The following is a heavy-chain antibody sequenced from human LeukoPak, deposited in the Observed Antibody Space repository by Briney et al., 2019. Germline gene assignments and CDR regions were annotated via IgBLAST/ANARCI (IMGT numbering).Heavy chain of an antibody. CDR2: IYYSGST. J-gene: IGHJ4*02. CDR1: GGSISSYY. V-gene: IGHV4-59*01. CDR3: ARDYYDSSGSHYFDY. Sequence: PSETLSLTCTVSGGSISSYYWSWIRQPPGKGLEWIGYIYYSGSTNYNPSLKSRVTLSVDTSKNQFSLKLSSVTAADTAVYYCARDYYDSSGSHYFDYWGQGTLVTVSS. D-gene: IGHD3-22*01.